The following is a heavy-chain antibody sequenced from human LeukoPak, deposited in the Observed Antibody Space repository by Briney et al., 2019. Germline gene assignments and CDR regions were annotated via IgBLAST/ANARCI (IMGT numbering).Heavy chain of an antibody. J-gene: IGHJ4*02. Sequence: SETLSLTCAVYGGSFSGYYWSWICQPPGKGLEWIGKINHSGSTNYNPSLKSRVTISVDTSKNQFSLKLSSVTAADTAVYYCARDQNWGPDYWGQGTLVTVSS. CDR3: ARDQNWGPDY. D-gene: IGHD7-27*01. V-gene: IGHV4-34*01. CDR2: INHSGST. CDR1: GGSFSGYY.